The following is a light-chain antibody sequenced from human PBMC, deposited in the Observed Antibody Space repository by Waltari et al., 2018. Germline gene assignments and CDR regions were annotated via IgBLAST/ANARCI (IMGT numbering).Light chain of an antibody. J-gene: IGKJ4*01. CDR1: QSISSW. V-gene: IGKV1-5*03. Sequence: DIQMTQSPSTLSASVGDRVTITCRASQSISSWLAWYQQNPGKAPKLLIYKASSLESGVPSRFSGSGSGTEFTLTISSLQPDDFATYYCQQSYSFPLSFGGGTKVELK. CDR3: QQSYSFPLS. CDR2: KAS.